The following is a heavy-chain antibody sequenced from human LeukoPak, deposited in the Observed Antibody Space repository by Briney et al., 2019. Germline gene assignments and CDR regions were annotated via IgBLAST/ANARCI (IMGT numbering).Heavy chain of an antibody. Sequence: GGSLRLSCAASGFTFSSYAMSWVRQAPGKGLEWVSAISGSGGSTYYADSVKGRFTISRDNSKNTLYLQMNSLRAEDTAVYYCAKDRGITMVRGVGWFDPWGQGTLATVSS. CDR2: ISGSGGST. CDR1: GFTFSSYA. J-gene: IGHJ5*02. V-gene: IGHV3-23*01. CDR3: AKDRGITMVRGVGWFDP. D-gene: IGHD3-10*01.